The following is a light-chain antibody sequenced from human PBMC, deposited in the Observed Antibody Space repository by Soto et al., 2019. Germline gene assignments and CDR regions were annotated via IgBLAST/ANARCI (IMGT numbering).Light chain of an antibody. V-gene: IGKV3-15*01. Sequence: EIVMTQSPATLSVSPGERATLSCRASQSVSSNLAWYQQKPGQAPRLLIYGASTRATGIPARFSGSGSGTDFTLTISSLQPEDFAVYYCQQYNNWPPFTFGQGTRLEMK. CDR1: QSVSSN. CDR2: GAS. J-gene: IGKJ5*01. CDR3: QQYNNWPPFT.